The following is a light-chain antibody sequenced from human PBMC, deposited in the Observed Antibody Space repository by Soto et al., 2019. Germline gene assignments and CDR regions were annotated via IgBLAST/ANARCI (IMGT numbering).Light chain of an antibody. CDR3: CSYTGTTSPWV. Sequence: QSALTQPASVSGSPGESIIISCTGSSSDIGAYDYVSWYQHHPGRAPKVIIFEVNDRASGVSHRFSGSKSGNTASLTISGLQAEDEADYYCCSYTGTTSPWVFGGGTQLTVL. CDR2: EVN. V-gene: IGLV2-14*01. CDR1: SSDIGAYDY. J-gene: IGLJ3*02.